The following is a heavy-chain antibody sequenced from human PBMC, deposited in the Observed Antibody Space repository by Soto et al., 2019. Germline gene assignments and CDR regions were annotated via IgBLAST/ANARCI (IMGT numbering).Heavy chain of an antibody. J-gene: IGHJ4*02. D-gene: IGHD2-15*01. V-gene: IGHV3-30*03. CDR2: ISYDGNRK. Sequence: QVQLVESGGGVVQPGRSLRLSCAASGFTFSSYGMHWARQAPGEGLEWVAVISYDGNRKYYADSVKGRFTISRDFSKNTVDRHMNSLRVEDTAVYFGARKGYGGRWSLDYWGQGILVTVSS. CDR1: GFTFSSYG. CDR3: ARKGYGGRWSLDY.